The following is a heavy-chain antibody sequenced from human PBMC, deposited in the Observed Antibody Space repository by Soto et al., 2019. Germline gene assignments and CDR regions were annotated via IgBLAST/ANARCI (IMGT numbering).Heavy chain of an antibody. CDR1: GFIFNRDA. V-gene: IGHV3-30*15. Sequence: QVQLVQSGGGVVQPGKSLRLSCAASGFIFNRDAFHWVRQAPGKGLEWVAQISYDGSSQYYGDSVKGRFTISRDNSNNTICLRISGLRPEDTAVYNCARDPTAGLADYWGQGTLVTVSS. D-gene: IGHD6-13*01. CDR3: ARDPTAGLADY. CDR2: ISYDGSSQ. J-gene: IGHJ4*02.